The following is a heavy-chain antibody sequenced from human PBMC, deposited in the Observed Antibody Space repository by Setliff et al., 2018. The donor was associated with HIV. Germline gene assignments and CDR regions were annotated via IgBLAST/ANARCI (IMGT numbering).Heavy chain of an antibody. CDR2: IYSDGNT. Sequence: QPGGSLRLSCAASGFTVSSYYMSWVRQAPGKGLEWVSTIYSDGNTYHADSVKGRFTLSRDNSENALFLQMNSLRPEDTAVHYCARLRPYNSALDYWGQGTLVTVSS. CDR3: ARLRPYNSALDY. D-gene: IGHD3-22*01. V-gene: IGHV3-66*02. J-gene: IGHJ4*02. CDR1: GFTVSSYY.